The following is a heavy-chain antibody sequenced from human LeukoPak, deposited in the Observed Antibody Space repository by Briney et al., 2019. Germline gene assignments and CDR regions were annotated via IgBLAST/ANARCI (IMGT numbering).Heavy chain of an antibody. CDR1: RFTFNKNG. CDR3: AKEIWATVTIPGRTYFDY. CDR2: IRYDGSNK. J-gene: IGHJ4*02. V-gene: IGHV3-30*02. Sequence: GGSLRLSCAASRFTFNKNGIHWVRHAPGKELGWVAFIRYDGSNKTYADSVKGRFTITRDNSKNTLYLQMSSMRAEDTTVNYCAKEIWATVTIPGRTYFDYWGKGTMVTVSS. D-gene: IGHD4-17*01.